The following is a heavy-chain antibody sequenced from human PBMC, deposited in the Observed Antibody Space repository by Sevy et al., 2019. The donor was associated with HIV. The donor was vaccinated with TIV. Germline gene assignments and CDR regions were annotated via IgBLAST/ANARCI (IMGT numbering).Heavy chain of an antibody. V-gene: IGHV3-7*01. CDR2: IRQDGNEI. CDR3: ARRYFDL. J-gene: IGHJ4*02. CDR1: GFTFSSFW. Sequence: GGSLRLSCKASGFTFSSFWMQWVRQAPGKGLEWVANIRQDGNEIYYGDTVKGRFTISRDNAKNALYLQMDGLRAEDTGLYDCARRYFDLWGQGTLVTVSS.